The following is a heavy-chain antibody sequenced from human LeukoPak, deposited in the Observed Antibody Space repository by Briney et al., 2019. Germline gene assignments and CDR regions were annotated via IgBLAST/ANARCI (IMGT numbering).Heavy chain of an antibody. CDR1: GFTFSSYA. V-gene: IGHV3-48*04. Sequence: GGSLTLSCAASGFTFSSYAMNWVRQTPGKGLEWVSYISSSSSTIYYADSVKGRFTISRDNAKNSLYLQMNSLRAEDTAVYYCARTYCSSTSCYLYYYYYGMDVWGQGTAVTVSS. J-gene: IGHJ6*02. CDR3: ARTYCSSTSCYLYYYYYGMDV. D-gene: IGHD2-2*01. CDR2: ISSSSSTI.